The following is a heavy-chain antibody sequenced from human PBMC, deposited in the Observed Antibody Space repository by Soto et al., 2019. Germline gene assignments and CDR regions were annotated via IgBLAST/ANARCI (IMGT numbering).Heavy chain of an antibody. J-gene: IGHJ5*02. D-gene: IGHD2-2*01. CDR3: AGPLVPGGRNWFDP. CDR1: GYSFTSYW. Sequence: EVQLVQSGAEVKKPGESLKISCKGSGYSFTSYWIGWVRQMPGKGLEWMGIIYPGDSDTRYSPSFQGQVTIAADKSMSAAYLQWSSLKAADPAMYYCAGPLVPGGRNWFDPWGQGTLVTVSS. V-gene: IGHV5-51*01. CDR2: IYPGDSDT.